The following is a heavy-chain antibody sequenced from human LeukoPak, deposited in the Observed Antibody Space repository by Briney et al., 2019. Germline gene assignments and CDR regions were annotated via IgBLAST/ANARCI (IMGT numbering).Heavy chain of an antibody. CDR1: GGSFGGYY. J-gene: IGHJ5*02. CDR3: ARGVGYGWFDP. Sequence: PSETLSLTCAVYGGSFGGYYWSWIRQPPGKGLEWIGEINHSGSTNYNPSLKSRVTISVDTSKNQVSLKLSSVTAADTAVYYCARGVGYGWFDPWGQGTLVTVSS. V-gene: IGHV4-34*01. CDR2: INHSGST. D-gene: IGHD5-12*01.